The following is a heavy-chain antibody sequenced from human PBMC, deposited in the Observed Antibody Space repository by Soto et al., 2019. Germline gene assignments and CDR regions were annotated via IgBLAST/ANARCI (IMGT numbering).Heavy chain of an antibody. Sequence: ASVKVSCKASGYTFTSYGISWVRQAPGQGLEWMGWISAYNGNTNYAQKLQGRVTMTTDTSTSTAYMELRSLRSDDTAVYYCARVESGYCSGGSCYGYYYGMDVWGQGTTVTVSS. CDR2: ISAYNGNT. J-gene: IGHJ6*02. CDR3: ARVESGYCSGGSCYGYYYGMDV. D-gene: IGHD2-15*01. V-gene: IGHV1-18*01. CDR1: GYTFTSYG.